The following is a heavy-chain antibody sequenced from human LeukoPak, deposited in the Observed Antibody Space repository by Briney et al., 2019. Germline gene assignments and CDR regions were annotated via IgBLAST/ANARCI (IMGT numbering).Heavy chain of an antibody. D-gene: IGHD1-26*01. CDR3: ARDRYSGSYYDYFDY. V-gene: IGHV1-18*01. CDR2: ISAYNGNT. CDR1: GYTFTSYG. Sequence: ASVKVSCKASGYTFTSYGISWVRQAPGQGLEWMGWISAYNGNTNYAQKLQGRVTMTTDTSTSTAYMELRSLRSDDTAVYYCARDRYSGSYYDYFDYWGQGTLVTVSS. J-gene: IGHJ4*02.